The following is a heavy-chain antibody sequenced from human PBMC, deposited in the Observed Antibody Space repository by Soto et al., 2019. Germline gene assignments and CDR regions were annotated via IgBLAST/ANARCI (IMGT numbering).Heavy chain of an antibody. V-gene: IGHV3-23*01. CDR1: GFTFSSYA. J-gene: IGHJ4*02. CDR2: INHSGDNT. Sequence: HPGGSLRLSCAASGFTFSSYAMSWVRQAPGKGLEWVSAINHSGDNTYYADSVKGRFTISRDNSKNTLYLQMNSLRAEDTALYYCAKDPYSSSWSPFDSWGQGTLVTVSS. D-gene: IGHD6-13*01. CDR3: AKDPYSSSWSPFDS.